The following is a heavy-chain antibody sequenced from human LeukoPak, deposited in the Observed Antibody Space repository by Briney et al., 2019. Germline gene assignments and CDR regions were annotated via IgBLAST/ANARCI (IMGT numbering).Heavy chain of an antibody. CDR3: ARGRVRGRYFDY. V-gene: IGHV3-30*03. CDR1: GFTFSSYG. Sequence: GGSLRLSCAASGFTFSSYGMRWVRQAPGKGLEWVAVISYDGSNKYYADSVKGRFTISRDNSKNTLYLQMNSLRSEDTAVYYCARGRVRGRYFDYWGQGTLVTVSS. J-gene: IGHJ4*02. CDR2: ISYDGSNK.